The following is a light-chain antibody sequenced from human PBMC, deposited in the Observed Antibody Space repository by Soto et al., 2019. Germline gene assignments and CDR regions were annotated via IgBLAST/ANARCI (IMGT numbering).Light chain of an antibody. CDR3: AAWDDSLRGYV. CDR2: NNN. CDR1: TSNIGTNN. V-gene: IGLV1-44*01. Sequence: QLVLTQPPSASGTSGQSVTISCSGRTSNIGTNNVNWYQQVPGTAPKLLIYNNNQRPSGVPDRFSGSKSGTSGSLAISGLQTEDEADYYCAAWDDSLRGYVFASGTKVTVL. J-gene: IGLJ1*01.